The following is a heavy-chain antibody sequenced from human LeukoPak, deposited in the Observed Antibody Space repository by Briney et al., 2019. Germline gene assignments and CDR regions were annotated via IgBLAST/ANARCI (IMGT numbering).Heavy chain of an antibody. V-gene: IGHV3-53*01. Sequence: GGSLRLSCAVSGFSINYNYMSWVRQAPGKGLEWVSAIYSAGSTYYADSVQGRFTISKDSSKNTVFLQLNNLRADDTAVYYCASYYCSSGSCYFDYWGQGSLVAVSP. CDR3: ASYYCSSGSCYFDY. J-gene: IGHJ4*02. CDR1: GFSINYNY. D-gene: IGHD2-2*01. CDR2: IYSAGST.